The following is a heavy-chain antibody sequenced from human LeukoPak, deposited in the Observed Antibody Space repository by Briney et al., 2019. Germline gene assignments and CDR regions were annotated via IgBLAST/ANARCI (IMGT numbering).Heavy chain of an antibody. CDR2: ISAYNGNT. V-gene: IGHV1-18*01. CDR1: GDTFTSYY. CDR3: ARDPLRFGELLGYFDY. D-gene: IGHD3-10*01. J-gene: IGHJ4*02. Sequence: ASVKVSCKTSGDTFTSYYISWVRQAPGQGLEWIAWISAYNGNTKYAQKFQGRVTMTTDTSTSTAYMELRSLRSDDTAVYYCARDPLRFGELLGYFDYWGQGTLVTASS.